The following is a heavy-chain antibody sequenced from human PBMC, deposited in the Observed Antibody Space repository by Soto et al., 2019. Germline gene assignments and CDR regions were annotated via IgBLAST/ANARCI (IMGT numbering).Heavy chain of an antibody. CDR1: GFTFGDYA. CDR3: TREPITIFGVVTISDDY. V-gene: IGHV3-49*04. D-gene: IGHD3-3*01. CDR2: IRSKAYGGTT. Sequence: GGSLRLSCTASGFTFGDYAMSWVRQAPGKGLEWVGFIRSKAYGGTTEYAASVKGRFTISRDDSKSIAYLQMNSLKTEDTAVYYCTREPITIFGVVTISDDYWGQGTLVTVSS. J-gene: IGHJ4*02.